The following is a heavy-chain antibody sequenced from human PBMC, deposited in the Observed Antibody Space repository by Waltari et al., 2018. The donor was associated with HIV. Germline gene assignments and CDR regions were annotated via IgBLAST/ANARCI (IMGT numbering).Heavy chain of an antibody. CDR2: VSPYNGNT. Sequence: QVELVQSGAELKKPGASAKVSCKGSGSPFITYRISWVRQVPGQGREWMGWVSPYNGNTKHAQNFQDRVTMTTTTSTNTAYMELRSRRSDDSGVYYCARDIKLRPTSFDYWGQGTLVTVSS. J-gene: IGHJ4*02. V-gene: IGHV1-18*01. CDR1: GSPFITYR. CDR3: ARDIKLRPTSFDY.